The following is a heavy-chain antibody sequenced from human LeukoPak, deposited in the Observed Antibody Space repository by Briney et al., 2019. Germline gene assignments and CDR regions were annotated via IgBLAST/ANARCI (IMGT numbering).Heavy chain of an antibody. D-gene: IGHD3-22*01. Sequence: ASVKVSCKASGYTFTSYYMHWVRQAPGQGLECLGGIIPVFGTANYAQKFHGRITITADESTSTVYMELNTLTSEDTAMYYCATDSSGSSGFDYWGQGILVTVSS. CDR1: GYTFTSYY. CDR3: ATDSSGSSGFDY. J-gene: IGHJ4*02. V-gene: IGHV1-69*13. CDR2: IIPVFGTA.